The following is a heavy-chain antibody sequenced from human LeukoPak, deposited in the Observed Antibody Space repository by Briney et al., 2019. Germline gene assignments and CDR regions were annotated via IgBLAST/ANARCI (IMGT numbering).Heavy chain of an antibody. D-gene: IGHD3-22*01. J-gene: IGHJ3*02. V-gene: IGHV3-23*01. CDR3: AKDMKRSTGMIVYDAFDI. CDR2: ISGSGGST. Sequence: PGGSLRLSCAASGFTFSSYAMSWVRQAPGKGLEWVSAISGSGGSTYYADSVKGRFTISRDNSKNTLYLQMNSLRAEDTAVYYCAKDMKRSTGMIVYDAFDIWGQGTMVTVSS. CDR1: GFTFSSYA.